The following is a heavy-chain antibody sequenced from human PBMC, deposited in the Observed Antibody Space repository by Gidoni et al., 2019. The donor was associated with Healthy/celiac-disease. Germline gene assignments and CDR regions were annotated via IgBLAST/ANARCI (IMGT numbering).Heavy chain of an antibody. D-gene: IGHD3-22*01. CDR2: ISGSGGST. CDR3: AKDYYDSSGYADAFDI. J-gene: IGHJ3*02. CDR1: GFTFSSYA. V-gene: IGHV3-23*01. Sequence: EVQLLESGGGFVQPGGSLRLSCAASGFTFSSYAMSWVRQAPGKGLEWVSAISGSGGSTYYADSVKGRFTISRDNSKNTLYLQMNSLRAEDTAVYYCAKDYYDSSGYADAFDIWGQGTMVTVSS.